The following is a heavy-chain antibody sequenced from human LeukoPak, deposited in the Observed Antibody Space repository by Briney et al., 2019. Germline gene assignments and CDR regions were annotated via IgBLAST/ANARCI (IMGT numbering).Heavy chain of an antibody. D-gene: IGHD2-15*01. CDR2: VSAYADNT. Sequence: GASVKVSCKASGYTFITYGISWVRQAPGQGLDWVGWVSAYADNTNYVQKLQGRVTMTTDTSTSTAYMELRSLRSDDPAVYYCARDCIGCHGFDYWGQGTLVTVSS. CDR3: ARDCIGCHGFDY. CDR1: GYTFITYG. J-gene: IGHJ4*02. V-gene: IGHV1-18*01.